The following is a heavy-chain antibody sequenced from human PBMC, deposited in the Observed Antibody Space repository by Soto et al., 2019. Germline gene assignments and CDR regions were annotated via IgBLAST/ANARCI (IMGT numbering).Heavy chain of an antibody. Sequence: EVQLVESGGGLVQPGGSLRLSCAASGFTFEDYAMHWVRQTPGKGLEWVSGITWNGVAMCYAASVQGRFTISRDDAQNSLFLQMNSLRPEDTAMYYCAKSFVAIRHLYQYMEVWGKWTTVTVSS. J-gene: IGHJ6*03. CDR3: AKSFVAIRHLYQYMEV. CDR2: ITWNGVAM. CDR1: GFTFEDYA. D-gene: IGHD2-2*02. V-gene: IGHV3-9*01.